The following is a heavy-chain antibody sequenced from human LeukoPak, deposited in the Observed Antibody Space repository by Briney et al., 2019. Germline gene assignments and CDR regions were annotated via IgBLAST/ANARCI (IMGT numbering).Heavy chain of an antibody. J-gene: IGHJ6*03. CDR3: AKARYNYYYYYMDV. CDR1: GFTFSSYG. V-gene: IGHV3-23*01. Sequence: GGSLRLSCAASGFTFSSYGMSWVRQAPGKGLEWVSAISGSGGSTYYADSVKGRFTISRDNSKNTLYLQMNSLRAEDTAVYYCAKARYNYYYYYMDVWGKGTTVTTSS. D-gene: IGHD5-24*01. CDR2: ISGSGGST.